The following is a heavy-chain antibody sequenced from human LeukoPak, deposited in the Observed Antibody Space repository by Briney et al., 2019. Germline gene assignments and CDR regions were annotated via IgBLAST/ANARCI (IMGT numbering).Heavy chain of an antibody. CDR2: IYYSGST. D-gene: IGHD3-16*01. Sequence: SETLSLTCTVSGGSVSSGSYYWSWIRQPPGKGLEWIRYIYYSGSTNYNPSLKSRVTISVDTSKNQFSLKLSSVTAADTAVYYCARYDSGSYAWHFDYWGQGTLVTVSS. CDR1: GGSVSSGSYY. V-gene: IGHV4-61*01. J-gene: IGHJ4*02. CDR3: ARYDSGSYAWHFDY.